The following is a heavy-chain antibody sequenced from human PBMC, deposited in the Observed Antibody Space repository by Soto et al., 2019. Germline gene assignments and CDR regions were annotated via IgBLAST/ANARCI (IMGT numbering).Heavy chain of an antibody. J-gene: IGHJ5*02. CDR1: GFTFSSYS. CDR2: ISSSSSYI. CDR3: AREAYHYGSGSDTGSWFDP. D-gene: IGHD3-10*01. Sequence: GGSLRLSCAASGFTFSSYSMNWVRQAPGKGLEWVSSISSSSSYIYYADSVKGRFTISRDNAKNSLYLQMNSLRAEDTAVYYCAREAYHYGSGSDTGSWFDPWGQGTLVTVSS. V-gene: IGHV3-21*01.